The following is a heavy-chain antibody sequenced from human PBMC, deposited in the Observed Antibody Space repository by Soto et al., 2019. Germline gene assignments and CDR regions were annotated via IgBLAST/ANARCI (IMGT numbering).Heavy chain of an antibody. CDR3: ARGIKYGDYSRLFDP. CDR2: MNPNSGNT. Sequence: APVKVYLKASVYTFTIYGINWLRQATGQGFEYLGWMNPNSGNTGYVKKFQGRVTMTRDTSMSTAYMELSSLRSEDTAVYYCARGIKYGDYSRLFDPWGPGTLVTVSS. J-gene: IGHJ5*02. D-gene: IGHD4-17*01. CDR1: VYTFTIYG. V-gene: IGHV1-8*02.